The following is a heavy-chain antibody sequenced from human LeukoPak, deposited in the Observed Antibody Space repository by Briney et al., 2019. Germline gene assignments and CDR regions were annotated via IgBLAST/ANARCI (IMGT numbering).Heavy chain of an antibody. CDR2: INPNSGGT. CDR3: ASEYYYGSGSYYIDY. J-gene: IGHJ4*02. Sequence: ASVKVSCKASGYTFTGYYIHWVRQAPGQGLEWMGRINPNSGGTNYAQKFQGRVTMTRDTSISTAYMELSRLRSDDTAVYYCASEYYYGSGSYYIDYWGQGTLVTVSS. CDR1: GYTFTGYY. V-gene: IGHV1-2*06. D-gene: IGHD3-10*01.